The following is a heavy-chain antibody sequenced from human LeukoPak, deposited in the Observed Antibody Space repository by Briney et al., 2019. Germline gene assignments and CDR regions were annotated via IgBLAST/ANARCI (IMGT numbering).Heavy chain of an antibody. D-gene: IGHD3-10*01. J-gene: IGHJ5*02. CDR1: GGSFSDYY. Sequence: SETLSLTCAVYGGSFSDYYWSWIRQPPGKGLEWIGEINHSGSTNYNPSLKSRVTISVDTSKNHFSLKLSSVTAADTAVYYCARHAYGSGSYYNFYWFDTWGQGTLVTVSS. V-gene: IGHV4-34*01. CDR2: INHSGST. CDR3: ARHAYGSGSYYNFYWFDT.